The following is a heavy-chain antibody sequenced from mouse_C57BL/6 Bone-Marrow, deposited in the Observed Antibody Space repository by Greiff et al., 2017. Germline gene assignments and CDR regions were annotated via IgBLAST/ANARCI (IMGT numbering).Heavy chain of an antibody. CDR2: ILPSIGRT. V-gene: IGHV15-2*01. CDR1: VSEVFPIAY. Sequence: QVQLQQSGSELRSPGSSVQLSCKDFVSEVFPIAYMSWVRQKPGHGFEWIGGILPSIGRTIYGEKFEGKATLDADTLSHTAYLERNSLTSEDSAIYYCARPYYDGSSYWYFDVWGTVTTVSVSS. D-gene: IGHD1-1*01. J-gene: IGHJ1*03. CDR3: ARPYYDGSSYWYFDV.